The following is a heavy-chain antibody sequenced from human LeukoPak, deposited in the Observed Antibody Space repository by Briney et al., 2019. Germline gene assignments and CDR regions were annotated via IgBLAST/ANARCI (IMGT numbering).Heavy chain of an antibody. CDR1: GYIFSNYY. D-gene: IGHD1-26*01. Sequence: ASVKVSCKASGYIFSNYYMHWVRQAPGQGLEWMGWINPNSGGTNYAQKFQGTVTMTRDTSISTAYLELSRLRSDDTAVYYCARRSWTSEWYFDLWGRGTLVTVSS. CDR2: INPNSGGT. CDR3: ARRSWTSEWYFDL. J-gene: IGHJ2*01. V-gene: IGHV1-2*02.